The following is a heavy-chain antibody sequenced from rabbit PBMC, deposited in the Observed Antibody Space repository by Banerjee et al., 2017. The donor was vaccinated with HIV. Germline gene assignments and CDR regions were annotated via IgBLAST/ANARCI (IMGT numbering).Heavy chain of an antibody. Sequence: QSLEESGGDLVKPGASLTLTCTASGFTLSSYWMCWVRQAPGKGLEWIGCIYTASDGTCYANWAKGRFTISKPSSTTVTLQMTSLTAADTATYFCARSSDGGYLYGMDLWGQGTLVTVS. CDR2: IYTASDGT. CDR1: GFTLSSYW. D-gene: IGHD6-1*01. J-gene: IGHJ3*01. CDR3: ARSSDGGYLYGMDL. V-gene: IGHV1S40*01.